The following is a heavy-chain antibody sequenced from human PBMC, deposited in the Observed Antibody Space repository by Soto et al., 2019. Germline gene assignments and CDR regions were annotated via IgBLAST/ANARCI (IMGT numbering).Heavy chain of an antibody. CDR1: GFTFSSYA. Sequence: GGSLRLSCAASGFTFSSYAMHWVRQAPGKGLEWVAVISYDGSNKYYADSVKGRFTISRDNSKNTLYLQMNSLRAEDTAVYYCARERDDYLDYWGQGTLVTVSS. J-gene: IGHJ4*02. CDR2: ISYDGSNK. CDR3: ARERDDYLDY. V-gene: IGHV3-30*04.